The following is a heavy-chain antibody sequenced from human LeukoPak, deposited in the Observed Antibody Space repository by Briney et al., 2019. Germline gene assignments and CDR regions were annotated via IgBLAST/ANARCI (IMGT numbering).Heavy chain of an antibody. J-gene: IGHJ4*02. Sequence: GESLKISCKGSGYSFTSYWIGWVRQIPGKGLEWMGIIYPDDSDTRYSPSFQGQVTISADKSISTAYLQWSSLKASDTAMYYCARRYTYYYDSSGYAFDYWGQGTLVTVSS. CDR3: ARRYTYYYDSSGYAFDY. CDR2: IYPDDSDT. CDR1: GYSFTSYW. D-gene: IGHD3-22*01. V-gene: IGHV5-51*01.